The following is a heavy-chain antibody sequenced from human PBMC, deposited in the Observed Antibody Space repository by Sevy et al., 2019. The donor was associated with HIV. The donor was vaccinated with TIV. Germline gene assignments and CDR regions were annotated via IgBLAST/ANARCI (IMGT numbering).Heavy chain of an antibody. V-gene: IGHV5-51*01. CDR2: LFPGNSDV. D-gene: IGHD2-15*01. CDR1: GYSFTAHW. Sequence: GESLKISCQASGYSFTAHWIGWGRQMPGKGLEWMGILFPGNSDVRSFQGQVTVSVDRSTNTAYLQWGSLTASDSAIYYCARGGHLSLDAFDVWGLWTMVTVSS. CDR3: ARGGHLSLDAFDV. J-gene: IGHJ3*01.